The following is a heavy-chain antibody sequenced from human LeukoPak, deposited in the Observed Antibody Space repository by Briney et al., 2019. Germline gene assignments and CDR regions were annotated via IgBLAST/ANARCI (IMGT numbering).Heavy chain of an antibody. V-gene: IGHV3-48*01. CDR2: ISSSSSTI. D-gene: IGHD3-10*01. CDR3: AKAYYYGSGSNYKSFDY. Sequence: GGSLRLSCAASGFTFSSYMMNWVRQAPGKGLEWVSHISSSSSTIYYADSVKGRFTISRDNAKNSLYLQMNSLRAEDTAVYYCAKAYYYGSGSNYKSFDYWGQGTLVTVSS. J-gene: IGHJ4*02. CDR1: GFTFSSYM.